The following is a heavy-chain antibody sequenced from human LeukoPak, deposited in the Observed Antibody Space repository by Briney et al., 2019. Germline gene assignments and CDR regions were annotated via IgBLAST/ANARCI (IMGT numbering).Heavy chain of an antibody. Sequence: SETLSLTCTVSGGSISSYYWSWIRQPPGKGLEWTGYIYYSGSTNYNPSLKSRVTISVDTSKNQFSLKLSSVTAADTAVYYCASSDCTNGVCYLFDPWGQGTLVTVSS. CDR2: IYYSGST. V-gene: IGHV4-59*01. CDR1: GGSISSYY. J-gene: IGHJ5*02. D-gene: IGHD2-8*01. CDR3: ASSDCTNGVCYLFDP.